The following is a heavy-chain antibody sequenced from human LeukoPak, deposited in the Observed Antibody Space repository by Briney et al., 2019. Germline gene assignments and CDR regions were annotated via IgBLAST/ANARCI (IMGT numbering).Heavy chain of an antibody. Sequence: SETLSLTCTVSGSSIRNGGYYWSWIRRPAGKGLEWIGRIYTDGNPNYNPSLKSRVTISVDTSKNQFSLKLSSVTAADTAVYYCARGLRRFLEWLSPFDYWGQGTLVTVSS. V-gene: IGHV4-61*02. CDR1: GSSIRNGGYY. D-gene: IGHD3-3*01. CDR3: ARGLRRFLEWLSPFDY. CDR2: IYTDGNP. J-gene: IGHJ4*02.